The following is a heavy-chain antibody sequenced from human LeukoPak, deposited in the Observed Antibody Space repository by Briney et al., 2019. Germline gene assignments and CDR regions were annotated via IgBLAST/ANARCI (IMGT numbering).Heavy chain of an antibody. J-gene: IGHJ4*02. Sequence: GGSLRLSCAASGFTFSSYWMSWVRQAPGKGLEWVANIKQDGSEKYYVDSVKGRFTISRDNAKNSLYLQMNSLRAEDTAVFYCASGYSNYGLDYWGQGTLVTVSS. V-gene: IGHV3-7*01. CDR1: GFTFSSYW. D-gene: IGHD4-11*01. CDR2: IKQDGSEK. CDR3: ASGYSNYGLDY.